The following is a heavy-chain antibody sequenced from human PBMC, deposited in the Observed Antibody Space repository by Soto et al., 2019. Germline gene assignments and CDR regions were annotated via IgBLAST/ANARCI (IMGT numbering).Heavy chain of an antibody. Sequence: EVQLVETGGGLIQPGGSLRLSCAASGFTVSSNYMSWVRQAPGKGLEWVSVIYSGGSTYYADSVKGRFTISRDNSKNTLYIQMNSLRAEDTAVYYCASPILNCSSTICYAGGAFDIWGQGTMVTVSS. CDR2: IYSGGST. V-gene: IGHV3-53*02. CDR3: ASPILNCSSTICYAGGAFDI. D-gene: IGHD2-2*01. CDR1: GFTVSSNY. J-gene: IGHJ3*02.